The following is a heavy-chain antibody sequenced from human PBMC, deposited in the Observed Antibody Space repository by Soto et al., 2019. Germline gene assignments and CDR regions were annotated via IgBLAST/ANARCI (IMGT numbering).Heavy chain of an antibody. Sequence: EVQLVESGGGLVQPGRSLRLSCVFAGLTFDDYAMHWVRQATGKGLEWVAGLSWSGTTMDYADSVKGRFTISRYNAKNSLYLEMNSLRPEDTAVYYCTKEVRHHFSYSFDSGGQGTLVTFSS. J-gene: IGHJ4*02. D-gene: IGHD3-3*02. CDR3: TKEVRHHFSYSFDS. CDR1: GLTFDDYA. V-gene: IGHV3-9*01. CDR2: LSWSGTTM.